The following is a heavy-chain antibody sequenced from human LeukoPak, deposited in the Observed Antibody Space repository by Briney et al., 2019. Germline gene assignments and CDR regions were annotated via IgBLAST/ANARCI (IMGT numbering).Heavy chain of an antibody. V-gene: IGHV3-53*04. CDR3: ARVRIAVAGKTSHYYYSGMDV. D-gene: IGHD6-19*01. Sequence: PGGSLRLSCAASGFTVSSNYMSWVRQAPGKGLEWVSVIYSGGSTYYPDSVKGRFTISRHNSTNTLSLQTNSLRAEGTVVYSCARVRIAVAGKTSHYYYSGMDVWGQGTTVTVS. CDR1: GFTVSSNY. CDR2: IYSGGST. J-gene: IGHJ6*02.